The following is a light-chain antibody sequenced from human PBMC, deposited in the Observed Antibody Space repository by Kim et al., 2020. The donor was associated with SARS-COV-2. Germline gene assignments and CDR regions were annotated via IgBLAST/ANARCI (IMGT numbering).Light chain of an antibody. CDR3: NSRDSSGNHLGV. V-gene: IGLV3-19*01. Sequence: SSELTQDPAVSVALGQTVRITCQGDSLRNYYASWYQQKPGQAPVLVIYGKNNRPSGIPDRFSGSSSGTTASMTITGAQAEDEADYYCNSRDSSGNHLGVF. J-gene: IGLJ1*01. CDR1: SLRNYY. CDR2: GKN.